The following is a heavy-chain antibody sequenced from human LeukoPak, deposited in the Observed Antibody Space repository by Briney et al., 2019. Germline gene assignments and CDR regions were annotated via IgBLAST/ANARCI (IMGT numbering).Heavy chain of an antibody. Sequence: ATVKVPCKASGYTFTGYYMHWVRQAPGQGLEWMGWINPNSGGTNYAQKFQGRVTMTRDTSISTAYMELSRLRSDDTAVYYCARGRYDFWSGYFPFDPWGQGTLVTVSS. D-gene: IGHD3-3*01. CDR3: ARGRYDFWSGYFPFDP. CDR2: INPNSGGT. CDR1: GYTFTGYY. J-gene: IGHJ5*02. V-gene: IGHV1-2*02.